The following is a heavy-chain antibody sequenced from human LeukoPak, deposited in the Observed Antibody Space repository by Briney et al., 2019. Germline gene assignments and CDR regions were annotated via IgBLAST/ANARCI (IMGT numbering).Heavy chain of an antibody. CDR1: GFTFSSYE. Sequence: GGSLRLSCAASGFTFSSYEMNWVRQAPGKGLEGGSYISSSGSTIYYADSVKGGFTISRDNAKNSLYLQMNSLRAEDTPVYYCARDRLLWFVRDAFDIWGQGTMVTVSS. J-gene: IGHJ3*02. CDR2: ISSSGSTI. CDR3: ARDRLLWFVRDAFDI. V-gene: IGHV3-48*03. D-gene: IGHD3-10*01.